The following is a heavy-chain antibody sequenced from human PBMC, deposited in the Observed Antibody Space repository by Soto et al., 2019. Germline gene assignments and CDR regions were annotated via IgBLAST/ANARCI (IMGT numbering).Heavy chain of an antibody. J-gene: IGHJ4*02. CDR3: AKKYQVYGHTMVLDY. V-gene: IGHV3-23*01. CDR2: ISGSGGST. D-gene: IGHD3-10*01. Sequence: GGSLRLSCAASGFTFSSYAMSWVRQAPGKGLEWVSAISGSGGSTYYADSVKGRFTISRDNSKNTLYLQMNSLRAEDTAVYYCAKKYQVYGHTMVLDYWGQGTLVTVSS. CDR1: GFTFSSYA.